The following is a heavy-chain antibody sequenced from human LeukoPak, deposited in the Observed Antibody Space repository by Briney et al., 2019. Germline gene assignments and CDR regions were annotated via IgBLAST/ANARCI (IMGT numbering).Heavy chain of an antibody. CDR3: ARHPRPLGMSGGNYYDY. CDR1: GGTFSSYA. J-gene: IGHJ4*02. Sequence: GSSVKVSCKASGGTFSSYAISWLRQAPGQGLEWMGGIIPIFGTANYAQKFQGRVTITTDESTSTAYMELSSLRSEDTAVYYCARHPRPLGMSGGNYYDYWGQGTLVTVSS. CDR2: IIPIFGTA. D-gene: IGHD2-15*01. V-gene: IGHV1-69*05.